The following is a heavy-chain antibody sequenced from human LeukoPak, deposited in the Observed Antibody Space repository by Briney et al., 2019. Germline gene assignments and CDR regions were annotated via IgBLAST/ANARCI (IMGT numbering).Heavy chain of an antibody. D-gene: IGHD2-2*01. V-gene: IGHV4-59*12. CDR2: IYYSGST. J-gene: IGHJ3*02. Sequence: SETLSLTCIVSGGSISSYYWSWIRQPPGKGLEWIGYIYYSGSTYYNPSLKSRVTISVDTSKNQFSLKLSSVTAADTAVYYCAREVVVKRAYDAFDIWGQGTMVTVSS. CDR1: GGSISSYY. CDR3: AREVVVKRAYDAFDI.